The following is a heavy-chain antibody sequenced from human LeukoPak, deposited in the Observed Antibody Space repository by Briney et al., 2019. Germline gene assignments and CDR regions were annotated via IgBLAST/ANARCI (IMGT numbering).Heavy chain of an antibody. CDR1: GFTFDDYG. CDR3: AVVAATYYYYYMDV. Sequence: GGSLRLSCAASGFTFDDYGMSWVRQAPGKGLEWVSGINWNGGSTGYADSVKGRFTISRDSAKNYLYLQMNSLRAEDTALYYCAVVAATYYYYYMDVWGKGTTVTVSS. V-gene: IGHV3-20*04. D-gene: IGHD2-15*01. CDR2: INWNGGST. J-gene: IGHJ6*03.